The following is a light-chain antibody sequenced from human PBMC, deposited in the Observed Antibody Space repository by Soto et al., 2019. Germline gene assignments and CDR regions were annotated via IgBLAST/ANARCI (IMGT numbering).Light chain of an antibody. Sequence: DTVMTQSPDSLAVSLGERATINCKSSQSVLYSSNNKNYLAWYQQKPGQPPKLLIYWASTRESGVPDRFSGSGSWTDFTLTISSLQAEDVAVYYCQQYYSTPQWTFGQGTKVEIK. J-gene: IGKJ1*01. CDR1: QSVLYSSNNKNY. V-gene: IGKV4-1*01. CDR2: WAS. CDR3: QQYYSTPQWT.